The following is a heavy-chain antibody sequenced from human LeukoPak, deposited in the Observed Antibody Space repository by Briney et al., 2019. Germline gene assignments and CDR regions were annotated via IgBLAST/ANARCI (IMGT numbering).Heavy chain of an antibody. CDR1: GYTFSNYY. CDR2: INPSGGSR. CDR3: AREIGPIQLHLWGSAFDY. D-gene: IGHD5-18*01. V-gene: IGHV1-46*01. J-gene: IGHJ4*02. Sequence: ASVKVSCKASGYTFSNYYIHWVRQAPGQGLEWMGIINPSGGSRSYAQKFQGRLTVTRDTSTSTVYMELSSPRSEDTAVYYCAREIGPIQLHLWGSAFDYWGQGTLVTVSS.